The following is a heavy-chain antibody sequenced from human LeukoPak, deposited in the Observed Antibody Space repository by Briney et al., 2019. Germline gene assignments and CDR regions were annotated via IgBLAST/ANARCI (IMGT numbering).Heavy chain of an antibody. D-gene: IGHD6-19*01. J-gene: IGHJ4*02. CDR3: AKAGGHSSVLYYFES. V-gene: IGHV3-9*01. Sequence: GGSLRLSCEASGFIFDDYAMHWVRQVPGKGLEWVSGISWKSDSMRYADSVKGRFTVSRDNAKNSLYLQMNSLRPEDTAFYYCAKAGGHSSVLYYFESWGQGTLVTVSS. CDR1: GFIFDDYA. CDR2: ISWKSDSM.